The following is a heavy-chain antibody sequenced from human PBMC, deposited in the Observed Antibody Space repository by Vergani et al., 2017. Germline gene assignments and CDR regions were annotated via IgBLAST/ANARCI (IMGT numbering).Heavy chain of an antibody. V-gene: IGHV4-34*01. J-gene: IGHJ6*03. Sequence: QVQLQQWGGGLLKPSETLSLTCVVNGGSFTSYHWTWIRQSPGEGLEWVGDIDHTGRPDYNPSLKSRLTMSVDKSRNQISLTLNSVTATDTAIYFCARVNTETNGQLYYYYYLDVWGQGTAVTVS. CDR2: IDHTGRP. CDR3: ARVNTETNGQLYYYYYLDV. CDR1: GGSFTSYH. D-gene: IGHD4-11*01.